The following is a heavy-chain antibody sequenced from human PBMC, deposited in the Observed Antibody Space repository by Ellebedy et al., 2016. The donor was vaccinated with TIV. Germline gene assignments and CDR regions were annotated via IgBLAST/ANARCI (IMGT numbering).Heavy chain of an antibody. Sequence: ASVKVSXKASGYTFNSYGISWVRQAPGQGLEWMGWISAYNGNTNYAQKLQGRVTMTRDASTSTVYMELSSLRSEDTAVYYCARAWAPPLVYGRNYLFDYWGQGTLVTVSS. CDR3: ARAWAPPLVYGRNYLFDY. V-gene: IGHV1-18*04. CDR1: GYTFNSYG. D-gene: IGHD1-7*01. J-gene: IGHJ4*02. CDR2: ISAYNGNT.